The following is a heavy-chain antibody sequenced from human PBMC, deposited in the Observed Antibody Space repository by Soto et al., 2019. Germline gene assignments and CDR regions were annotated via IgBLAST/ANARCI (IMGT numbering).Heavy chain of an antibody. J-gene: IGHJ6*02. CDR2: ISWDGGST. Sequence: PGGSLRLSCAASGFTFDDYTMHWVRQAPGKGLEWVSLISWDGGSTYYADSVKGRFTISRDNSKNSLYPQMNSLRTEDTALYYCAKVANPYSAPTYYYYYGMDVWGQGTTVTVSS. D-gene: IGHD6-13*01. CDR1: GFTFDDYT. CDR3: AKVANPYSAPTYYYYYGMDV. V-gene: IGHV3-43*01.